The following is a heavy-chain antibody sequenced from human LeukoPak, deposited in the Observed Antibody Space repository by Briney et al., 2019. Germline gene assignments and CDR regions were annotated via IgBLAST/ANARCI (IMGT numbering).Heavy chain of an antibody. D-gene: IGHD3-10*01. CDR3: AKDLVPHYYGSGSHYYGMDV. CDR2: ISYYGSNK. J-gene: IGHJ6*02. CDR1: GFTFSSYG. V-gene: IGHV3-30*18. Sequence: GGPLRLSCAASGFTFSSYGMHWVRQAPGKGLAWVAVISYYGSNKYYADSVKGRFTISRDNSKNTLYLQMNSLRAEDTAVYYCAKDLVPHYYGSGSHYYGMDVWGQGTTVTVSS.